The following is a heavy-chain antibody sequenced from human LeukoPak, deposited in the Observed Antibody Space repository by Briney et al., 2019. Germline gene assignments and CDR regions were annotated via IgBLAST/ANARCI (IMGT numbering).Heavy chain of an antibody. V-gene: IGHV3-48*04. CDR3: ARGPYDSSGYQPYYYYYYGMDV. CDR1: GFTPSNNN. J-gene: IGHJ6*02. Sequence: GGSLRLSCAASGFTPSNNNMNWVRQAPGKGLEWISYITVNSDTIYYADSVKGRFTISRDNAKNSLYLQMNSLRAEDTAVYYCARGPYDSSGYQPYYYYYYGMDVWGQGTTVTVSS. D-gene: IGHD3-22*01. CDR2: ITVNSDTI.